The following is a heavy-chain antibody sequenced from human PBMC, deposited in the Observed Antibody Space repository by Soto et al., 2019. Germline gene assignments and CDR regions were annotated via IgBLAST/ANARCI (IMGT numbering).Heavy chain of an antibody. CDR1: GFTFSSYN. D-gene: IGHD3-3*01. CDR3: ACGDFGLVIYYYYMDV. CDR2: ISSSSGAM. V-gene: IGHV3-48*01. Sequence: GGSLRLSCAASGFTFSSYNMNWVRQAPGKGLEWISYISSSSGAMIYADSVKGRFTISRDNAKSSLYLQMNSLRAEDTAVYCCACGDFGLVIYYYYMDVWGKGTTVTVSS. J-gene: IGHJ6*03.